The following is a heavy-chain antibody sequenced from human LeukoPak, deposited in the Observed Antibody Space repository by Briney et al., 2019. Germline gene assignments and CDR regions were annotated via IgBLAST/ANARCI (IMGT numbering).Heavy chain of an antibody. V-gene: IGHV3-23*01. D-gene: IGHD2-21*01. CDR1: GFTFSSYA. Sequence: GGSLRLSCAASGFTFSSYAMSWVRQAPGKGLEWVSGISGSGGSTYYADSVKGRFTISRDNSKNTLYLQMNSLRAEDTAIYYCAKGVAPAGYYYGMDDWGQGTTVTVSS. CDR3: AKGVAPAGYYYGMDD. CDR2: ISGSGGST. J-gene: IGHJ6*02.